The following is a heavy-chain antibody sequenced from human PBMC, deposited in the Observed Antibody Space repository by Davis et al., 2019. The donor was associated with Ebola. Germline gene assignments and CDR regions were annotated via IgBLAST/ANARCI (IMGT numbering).Heavy chain of an antibody. CDR2: IYYSGST. Sequence: PGGSLRLSCTVSGGSISSYYWSWIRQPPGKGLEWIGYIYYSGSTNYNPSLKSRVTISVDTSKNQFSLKLSSVTAADTAVYYCARRIATKDFDLWGRGTLVTVSS. D-gene: IGHD6-13*01. V-gene: IGHV4-59*01. CDR1: GGSISSYY. J-gene: IGHJ2*01. CDR3: ARRIATKDFDL.